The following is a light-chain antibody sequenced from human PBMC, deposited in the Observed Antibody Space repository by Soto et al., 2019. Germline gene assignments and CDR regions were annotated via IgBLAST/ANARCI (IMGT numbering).Light chain of an antibody. CDR2: DAS. CDR1: QSVSSY. Sequence: EIVLTQSPATLSLSPGERATLSCRASQSVSSYLAWYQQKPGQAPRLLIYDASNRSTGIPARFSGSGSGTDCTLTISILEPEDFAVYYCQQRSNWPLLTFGGGTKVEIK. V-gene: IGKV3-11*01. J-gene: IGKJ4*02. CDR3: QQRSNWPLLT.